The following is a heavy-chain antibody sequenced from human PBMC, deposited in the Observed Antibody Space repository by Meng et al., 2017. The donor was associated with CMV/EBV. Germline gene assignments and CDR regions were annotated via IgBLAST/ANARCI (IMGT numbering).Heavy chain of an antibody. CDR3: ARHSGRGYSYGWYGMDV. CDR1: GYSFTSYW. D-gene: IGHD5-18*01. CDR2: IYPGDSDT. J-gene: IGHJ6*02. V-gene: IGHV5-51*01. Sequence: KVSCKGSGYSFTSYWIGWVRQMPGKGLGWMGIIYPGDSDTRYSPSFQGQVTISADKSISTAYLQWSSLKASDTAMYYCARHSGRGYSYGWYGMDVWGQGTTVTVSS.